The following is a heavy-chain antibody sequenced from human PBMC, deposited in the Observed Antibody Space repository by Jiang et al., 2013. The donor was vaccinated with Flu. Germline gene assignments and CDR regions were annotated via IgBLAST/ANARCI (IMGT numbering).Heavy chain of an antibody. J-gene: IGHJ4*02. CDR1: GFSLSTSGVG. Sequence: KPTQTLTLTCTFSGFSLSTSGVGVGWIRQPPGKALEWLALIYWDDDKRYSPSLKSRLTISKDTSKNQVVLTMTNMDPVDTATYYCARIPGYYDSSGYYHLGFDYWGQGTLVTVSS. V-gene: IGHV2-5*02. CDR2: IYWDDDK. CDR3: ARIPGYYDSSGYYHLGFDY. D-gene: IGHD3-22*01.